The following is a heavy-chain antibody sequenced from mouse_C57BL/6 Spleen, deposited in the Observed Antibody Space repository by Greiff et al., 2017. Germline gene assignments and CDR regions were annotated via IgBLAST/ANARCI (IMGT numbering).Heavy chain of an antibody. CDR1: GYAFSSYW. CDR3: ARWEDHDCDYAMDY. V-gene: IGHV1-80*01. D-gene: IGHD2-4*01. CDR2: IYPGDGDT. J-gene: IGHJ4*01. Sequence: QVQLKQSGAELVKPGASVKISCKASGYAFSSYWMNWVKQRPGKGLEWIGQIYPGDGDTNYNGKFKGKATVTADKSSSTAYMQLSSLTSEDSAVYFCARWEDHDCDYAMDYWGQGTSVTVSS.